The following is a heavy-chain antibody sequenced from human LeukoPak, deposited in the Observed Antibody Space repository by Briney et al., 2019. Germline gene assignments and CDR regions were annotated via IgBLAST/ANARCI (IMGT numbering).Heavy chain of an antibody. CDR3: ATPTQGWDVFDY. CDR1: GFTVSSNY. V-gene: IGHV3-15*01. Sequence: PGGSLRLSCAASGFTVSSNYMSWVRQAPGKGLEWVGRIKSKTDGGTTDYAAPVKDRLTISRDDSENTVYLQMNSLKTEDTAVYYCATPTQGWDVFDYWGQGTLVTVSS. D-gene: IGHD1-26*01. J-gene: IGHJ4*02. CDR2: IKSKTDGGTT.